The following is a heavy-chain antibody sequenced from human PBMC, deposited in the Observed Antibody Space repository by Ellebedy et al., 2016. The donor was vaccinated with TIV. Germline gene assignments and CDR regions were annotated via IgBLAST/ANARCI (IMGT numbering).Heavy chain of an antibody. CDR1: GFTFSSYG. Sequence: GGSLRLXXAASGFTFSSYGMHWVRQAPGKGLEWVAVISYDGSNKYYADSVKGRFTISRDNSKNTLYLQMSSLRAEDTAVYYCVKGIGYYYYYGMDVWGQGTTVTVSS. J-gene: IGHJ6*02. V-gene: IGHV3-30*18. CDR2: ISYDGSNK. CDR3: VKGIGYYYYYGMDV.